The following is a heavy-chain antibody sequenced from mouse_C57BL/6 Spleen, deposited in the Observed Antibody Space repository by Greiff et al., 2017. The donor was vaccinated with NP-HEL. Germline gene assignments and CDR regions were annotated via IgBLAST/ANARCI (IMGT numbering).Heavy chain of an antibody. CDR1: GYTFTDYE. CDR2: IDPETGGT. V-gene: IGHV1-15*01. J-gene: IGHJ3*01. D-gene: IGHD1-1*01. Sequence: QVQLQQSGAELVRPGASVTLSCKASGYTFTDYEMHWVKQTPVHGLEWIGAIDPETGGTAYNQKFKGKAILTADKSSSTAYMELRSLTSEDSAVYYCTREEAPPPYYYGFAYWGQGTLVTVSA. CDR3: TREEAPPPYYYGFAY.